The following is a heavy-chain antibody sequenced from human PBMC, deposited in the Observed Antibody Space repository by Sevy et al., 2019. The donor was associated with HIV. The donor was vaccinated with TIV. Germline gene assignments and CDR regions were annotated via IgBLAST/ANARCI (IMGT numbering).Heavy chain of an antibody. CDR2: IRYDGSNK. D-gene: IGHD2-2*01. Sequence: GGSLRLSCAASGFTFSSYGMHWVRQAPGKGLEWVAFIRYDGSNKYYAHSVKGRFTISRDNSKNTLYLQMNSLRAEDTAVYYCAKVDDEDCSSTSCYDRLYYYGMDVWGQGTTVTVSS. J-gene: IGHJ6*02. CDR1: GFTFSSYG. CDR3: AKVDDEDCSSTSCYDRLYYYGMDV. V-gene: IGHV3-30*02.